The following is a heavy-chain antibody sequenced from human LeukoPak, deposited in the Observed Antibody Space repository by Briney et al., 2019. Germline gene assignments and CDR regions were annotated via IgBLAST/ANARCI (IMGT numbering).Heavy chain of an antibody. Sequence: ASVKVSYKLSGNTLTEFSMHWVRQAPGKGLEWMGGFDPEDGKTIYAQKFQGRVTMTEDTSTDTAYMELSSLRSEDTAVYYCATAGDAIDSVMIWDFWGQGTLVTVSS. D-gene: IGHD3/OR15-3a*01. V-gene: IGHV1-24*01. J-gene: IGHJ4*02. CDR1: GNTLTEFS. CDR2: FDPEDGKT. CDR3: ATAGDAIDSVMIWDF.